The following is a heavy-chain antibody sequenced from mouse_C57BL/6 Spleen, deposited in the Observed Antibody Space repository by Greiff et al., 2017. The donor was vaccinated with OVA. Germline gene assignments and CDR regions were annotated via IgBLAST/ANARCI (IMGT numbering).Heavy chain of an antibody. CDR3: ARSGDYDGDYAFDY. D-gene: IGHD2-4*01. CDR1: GYTFTSYW. CDR2: INPSSGYT. J-gene: IGHJ4*01. Sequence: VTLAESGAELAKPGASVKLSCKASGYTFTSYWMHWVKQRPGQGLEWIGYINPSSGYTKYNQKFKDKATLTADKSSSTAYLPLSSLTYEVSAVDNGARSGDYDGDYAFDYWGQGTSVTVSS. V-gene: IGHV1-7*01.